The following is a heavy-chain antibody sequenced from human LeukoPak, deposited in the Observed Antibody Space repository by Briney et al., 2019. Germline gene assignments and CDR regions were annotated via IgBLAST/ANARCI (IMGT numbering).Heavy chain of an antibody. Sequence: ASVKVSCKASGYTFTSYGISWVRQAPGQGREWMGWISAYNGNTNYAQKLQGRVTMTTDTSTSTAYMELRSLRSEDTAVYYCARINYDSSGYYVDYWGQGTLVTVSS. V-gene: IGHV1-18*01. D-gene: IGHD3-22*01. CDR2: ISAYNGNT. J-gene: IGHJ4*02. CDR3: ARINYDSSGYYVDY. CDR1: GYTFTSYG.